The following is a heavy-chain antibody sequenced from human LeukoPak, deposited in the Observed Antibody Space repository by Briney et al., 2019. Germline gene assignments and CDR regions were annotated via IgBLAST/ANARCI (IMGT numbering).Heavy chain of an antibody. J-gene: IGHJ4*02. CDR3: TRNNGWSPYYFDY. CDR2: INSDGSTT. V-gene: IGHV3-74*01. Sequence: GGSLRLSCAASGFTFSSHWMHWGRQGPGKGLLWVSRINSDGSTTTYADSVKGRFTISRDNANNTLYLQMNSLKTEDTAVYYCTRNNGWSPYYFDYWGRGTLVSVSS. CDR1: GFTFSSHW. D-gene: IGHD6-19*01.